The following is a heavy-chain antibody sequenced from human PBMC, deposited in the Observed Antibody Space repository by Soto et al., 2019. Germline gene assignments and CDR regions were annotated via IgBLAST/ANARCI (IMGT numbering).Heavy chain of an antibody. V-gene: IGHV4-39*01. Sequence: QLQLQESGPGLVKPSETLSLTCTVSGGSISSSSYYWGWIRQPPGKGLEWIGTIYYSVSTYYNPSLQSRVTISVDTSKNKFSLKLSSVTAADTAVYYCARLYGSSLFDYGGQGTLVTVSS. CDR1: GGSISSSSYY. CDR3: ARLYGSSLFDY. J-gene: IGHJ4*02. D-gene: IGHD6-6*01. CDR2: IYYSVST.